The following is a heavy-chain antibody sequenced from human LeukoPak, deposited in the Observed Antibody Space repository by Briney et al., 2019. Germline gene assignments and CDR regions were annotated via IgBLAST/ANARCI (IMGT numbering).Heavy chain of an antibody. CDR1: GGSISSYY. Sequence: SETLSLTCTVSGGSISSYYWSWIRQHPGKGLEWIGYIYYSGSTYYNPSLKSRVTISVDTSKNQFSLKLSSVTAADTAVYYCARGRYYYDSSGYVDYWGQGTLVTVSS. D-gene: IGHD3-22*01. CDR3: ARGRYYYDSSGYVDY. V-gene: IGHV4-59*06. CDR2: IYYSGST. J-gene: IGHJ4*02.